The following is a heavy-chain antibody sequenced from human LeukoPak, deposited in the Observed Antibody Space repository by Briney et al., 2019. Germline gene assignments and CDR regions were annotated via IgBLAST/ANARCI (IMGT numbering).Heavy chain of an antibody. D-gene: IGHD6-13*01. CDR2: INPSGGSP. J-gene: IGHJ5*02. CDR1: GYTFISNY. Sequence: ASVKVSCKAYGYTFISNYLNWVRQAPGQGLEWVGIINPSGGSPSYAQKFQGRVTMTRDMSTSTVYMTLSSLKSEDTAVYYCARDPSSSGAWGQGTLVTVSS. V-gene: IGHV1-46*01. CDR3: ARDPSSSGA.